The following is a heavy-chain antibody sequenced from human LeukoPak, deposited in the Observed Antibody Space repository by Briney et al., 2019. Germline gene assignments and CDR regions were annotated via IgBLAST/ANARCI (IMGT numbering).Heavy chain of an antibody. J-gene: IGHJ3*02. CDR3: ARDICGGDCYSPDAFDI. CDR1: GGSISSYY. D-gene: IGHD2-21*02. CDR2: IYYSGST. V-gene: IGHV4-59*01. Sequence: PSETLFLTCTVSGGSISSYYWSWIRQPPGKGLEWIGYIYYSGSTNYNPSLKSRVTISVDTSKNQFSLKLSSVTAADTAVHYCARDICGGDCYSPDAFDIWGQGTMVTVSS.